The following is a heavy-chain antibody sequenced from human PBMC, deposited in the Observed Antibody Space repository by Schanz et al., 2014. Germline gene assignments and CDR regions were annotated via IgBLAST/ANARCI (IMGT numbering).Heavy chain of an antibody. CDR1: GFTFSANA. Sequence: EVQLLESGGGLVQPGGSLRLSCAASGFTFSANAMTWVRQIPGKGLEWVSAISASGGTTYYADSVKGRFTISRDNSKNTLYLQMNSLRAEDTAVYYCAKTPREYCNYDNCPNWFDSWGQGTLVTASS. CDR3: AKTPREYCNYDNCPNWFDS. V-gene: IGHV3-23*01. CDR2: ISASGGTT. J-gene: IGHJ5*01. D-gene: IGHD2-15*01.